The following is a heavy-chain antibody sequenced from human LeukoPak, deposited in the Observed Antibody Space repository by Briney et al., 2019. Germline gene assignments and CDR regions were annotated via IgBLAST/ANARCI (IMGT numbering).Heavy chain of an antibody. CDR2: IYTSGST. Sequence: SETLSLTCTVSGGSISSYYWSWIRQPAGKGLEWIGRIYTSGSTNYNPSLKSRVTMSVDTSKNQFSLKLSSVTAADTAVYYCARVSTQYCSGGSCYGFWFDPWGQGTLVTVSS. J-gene: IGHJ5*02. V-gene: IGHV4-4*07. D-gene: IGHD2-15*01. CDR3: ARVSTQYCSGGSCYGFWFDP. CDR1: GGSISSYY.